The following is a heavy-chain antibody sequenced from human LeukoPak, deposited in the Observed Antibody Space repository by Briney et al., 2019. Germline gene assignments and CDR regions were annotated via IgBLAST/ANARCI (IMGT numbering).Heavy chain of an antibody. CDR3: ARLKWGDWFDP. CDR2: MYHTGTT. D-gene: IGHD1-26*01. J-gene: IGHJ5*02. Sequence: PSETLSLTCAVSGYSISSGYYWGWIRLPPGKGLEWIGSMYHTGTTYYNPSLKSRVTISVDTSKNHFSLGLSSVTAADTAVYYCARLKWGDWFDPWGQGTLVTVSS. V-gene: IGHV4-38-2*01. CDR1: GYSISSGYY.